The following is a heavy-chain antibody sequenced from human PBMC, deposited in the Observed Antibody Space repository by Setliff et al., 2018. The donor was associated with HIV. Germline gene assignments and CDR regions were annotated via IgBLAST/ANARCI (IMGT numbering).Heavy chain of an antibody. D-gene: IGHD3-9*01. CDR3: ARGYYDILTGYYSSGIWDY. CDR2: LYYRGTT. J-gene: IGHJ4*02. CDR1: GGSISSSSYY. Sequence: SETLSLTCTVSGGSISSSSYYWGWIRQPPGKGPEWIGSLYYRGTTYYNPSLKSRVTISTGTSNNQFSLTLSSVTAADTAVYFCARGYYDILTGYYSSGIWDYWGQGTLVTVS. V-gene: IGHV4-39*01.